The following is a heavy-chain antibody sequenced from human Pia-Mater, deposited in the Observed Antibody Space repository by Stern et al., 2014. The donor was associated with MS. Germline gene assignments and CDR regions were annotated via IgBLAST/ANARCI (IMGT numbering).Heavy chain of an antibody. CDR1: GYTFTSYG. D-gene: IGHD3-3*01. J-gene: IGHJ4*02. Sequence: VQLVESGAEVKKPGASVKVSCEASGYTFTSYGISWVRQAPGQGLEWMGWISAHNGNTNYAHNPQGRVTMTTDTSTSTAYMQLRSVRSDDTAVYYCARVGTLLEWSLPLDYWGQGTLVTVSS. CDR2: ISAHNGNT. V-gene: IGHV1-18*04. CDR3: ARVGTLLEWSLPLDY.